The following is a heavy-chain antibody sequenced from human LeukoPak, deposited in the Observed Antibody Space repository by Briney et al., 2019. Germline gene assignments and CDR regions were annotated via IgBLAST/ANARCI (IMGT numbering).Heavy chain of an antibody. CDR3: ARVGQQLVEALDY. V-gene: IGHV3-53*01. D-gene: IGHD6-13*01. CDR2: IYSGGST. CDR1: GFTVSSNY. J-gene: IGHJ4*02. Sequence: GGSLRLSCAASGFTVSSNYMSWVRQAPGKGLEWVSAIYSGGSTYYADSVKGRFTISRDNSKNTLYLQMNSLGAEDTAVYYCARVGQQLVEALDYWGQGTLVTVSS.